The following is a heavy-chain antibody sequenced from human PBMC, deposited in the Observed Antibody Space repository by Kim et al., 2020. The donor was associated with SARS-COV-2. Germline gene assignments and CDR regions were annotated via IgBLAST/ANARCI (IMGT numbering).Heavy chain of an antibody. J-gene: IGHJ4*02. Sequence: SETLSLTCSVSGGSISNRNYYWVCDRQTPGKGLEWIGSAFYGGIVSTNYSPSLKSRITITLDMSHNHFSLKLTALTAADTAIYYCATVHRRDTVILDWGQGTLVTVSS. V-gene: IGHV4-39*02. D-gene: IGHD2-15*01. CDR3: ATVHRRDTVILD. CDR2: AFYGGIVST. CDR1: GGSISNRNYY.